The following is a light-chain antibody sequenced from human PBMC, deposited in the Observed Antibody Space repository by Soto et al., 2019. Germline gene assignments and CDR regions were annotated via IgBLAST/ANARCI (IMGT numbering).Light chain of an antibody. CDR2: DAS. CDR3: QQRTNWPSST. V-gene: IGKV3-11*01. Sequence: EIVLTQSPATLSLSPGERATLSCRASQSVSSYLAWYQQKPGQAPRLLIHDASNRATGIPARFSGSRSGTDFTLTISSLEPEDFAVYYCQQRTNWPSSTFGQGTRLEIK. J-gene: IGKJ5*01. CDR1: QSVSSY.